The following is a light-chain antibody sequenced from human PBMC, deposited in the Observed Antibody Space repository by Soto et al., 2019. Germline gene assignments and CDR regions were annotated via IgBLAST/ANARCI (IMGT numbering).Light chain of an antibody. V-gene: IGKV3D-20*02. J-gene: IGKJ5*01. CDR1: QSVSGSY. CDR3: QQRSNWPIT. Sequence: EILLTQAPGTLSLSPGDRATLSCRASQSVSGSYLAWYQQKPGQAPRLLIYDTSNRATGIPARFSGSGSGTDFTLTINNLEPEDFAVYNCQQRSNWPITFGQGTRLEI. CDR2: DTS.